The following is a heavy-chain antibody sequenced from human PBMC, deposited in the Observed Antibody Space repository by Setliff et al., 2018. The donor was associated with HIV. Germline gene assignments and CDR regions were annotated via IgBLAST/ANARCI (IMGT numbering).Heavy chain of an antibody. CDR2: INPDGSGR. CDR3: TKGRHLGSGEWYFER. D-gene: IGHD6-25*01. CDR1: GFSFSDYW. V-gene: IGHV3-7*03. J-gene: IGHJ4*02. Sequence: GGSLRLSCVASGFSFSDYWMSWVRQAPGKGLEWVANINPDGSGRYYVDSVRDRFTIFRDNAKNSLYLQMNTLRVEDTALYYCTKGRHLGSGEWYFERWGQGTLVTVSS.